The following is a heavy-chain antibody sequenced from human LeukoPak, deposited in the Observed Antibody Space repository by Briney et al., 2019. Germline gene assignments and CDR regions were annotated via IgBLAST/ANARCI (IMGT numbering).Heavy chain of an antibody. CDR1: GLTLNSYG. V-gene: IGHV3-23*01. CDR2: ISGSGGNT. J-gene: IGHJ4*02. CDR3: AKDSHYDFWGGSSNDY. Sequence: PGGSLSLPYAASGLTLNSYGMRWVRQAPAKGRAWVSAISGSGGNTYYADSVKGRFTISRDNSKNTLYLQMNSLRGENTAVYYCAKDSHYDFWGGSSNDYWGQGTLVTVSS. D-gene: IGHD3-3*01.